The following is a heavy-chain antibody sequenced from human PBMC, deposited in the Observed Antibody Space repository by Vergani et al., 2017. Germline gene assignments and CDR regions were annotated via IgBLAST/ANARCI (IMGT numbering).Heavy chain of an antibody. Sequence: QVQLQQWGAGLLKPSETLSLTCAVYGGSFSAYYWSWIRQPPGKGLEWIGEINHSGSTNYNPSLKSRVTISVDTSKNQFSLKLSSVTAADTAVYYCARVQELYDFWSGYRVRYYYYMDVWGKGTTVTVSS. V-gene: IGHV4-34*01. D-gene: IGHD3-3*01. CDR2: INHSGST. CDR3: ARVQELYDFWSGYRVRYYYYMDV. CDR1: GGSFSAYY. J-gene: IGHJ6*03.